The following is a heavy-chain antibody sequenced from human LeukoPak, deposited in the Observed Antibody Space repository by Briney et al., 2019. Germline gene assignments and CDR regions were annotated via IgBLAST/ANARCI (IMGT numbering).Heavy chain of an antibody. D-gene: IGHD3-16*01. CDR1: GFTFSSYS. V-gene: IGHV3-21*04. CDR3: AKDQRFAISNYDY. Sequence: PGGSLRLSCAASGFTFSSYSMNWVRQAPGKGLEWVSSISSSRSYIYYADSVKGRFTISRDNAKNSLYLQMNSLRAEDTAVYFCAKDQRFAISNYDYWGQGTLVTVSS. J-gene: IGHJ4*02. CDR2: ISSSRSYI.